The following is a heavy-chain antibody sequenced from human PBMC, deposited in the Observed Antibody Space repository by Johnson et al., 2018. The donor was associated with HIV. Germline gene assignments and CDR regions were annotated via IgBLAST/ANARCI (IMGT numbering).Heavy chain of an antibody. Sequence: QEQLVESGGGVVQPGGSLRLSCAASGFTFTSYGMHWVRQAPGTGLERVAFIRHDGSNKYYADSVKGRFTISRDNSKNTLYLQMNSLRAEDTDLYYCAREYSSGYPDAFDIWGQGTMVTVSS. D-gene: IGHD3-22*01. CDR2: IRHDGSNK. V-gene: IGHV3-30*02. CDR1: GFTFTSYG. J-gene: IGHJ3*02. CDR3: AREYSSGYPDAFDI.